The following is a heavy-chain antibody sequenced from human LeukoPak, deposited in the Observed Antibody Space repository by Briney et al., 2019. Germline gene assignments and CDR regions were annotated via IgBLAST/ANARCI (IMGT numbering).Heavy chain of an antibody. CDR3: ARDPRARRFDY. J-gene: IGHJ4*02. Sequence: EPGGSLRLSCAASGFTFSSYGMHWVRQAPGKGLEWVAVIWYDGSNKYYADSVKGRFTISRDNSKNTLYLQMNSLRADDPAVYYCARDPRARRFDYWGQGTLVTVSS. CDR2: IWYDGSNK. CDR1: GFTFSSYG. V-gene: IGHV3-33*08.